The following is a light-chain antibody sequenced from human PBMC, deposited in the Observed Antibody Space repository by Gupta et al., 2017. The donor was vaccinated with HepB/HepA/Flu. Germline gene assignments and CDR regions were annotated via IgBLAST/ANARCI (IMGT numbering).Light chain of an antibody. CDR3: CSYAGSYNVV. CDR1: SSDVGGYNY. Sequence: QSALTQPRSVSGSPGQSVTISCTGTSSDVGGYNYVSWYQQPPGKATKLMIYDVSKRPPGVPGRFSGSKAGNTASLTISGLEAEDDADYYCCSYAGSYNVVFGGGTKLTVL. CDR2: DVS. V-gene: IGLV2-11*01. J-gene: IGLJ2*01.